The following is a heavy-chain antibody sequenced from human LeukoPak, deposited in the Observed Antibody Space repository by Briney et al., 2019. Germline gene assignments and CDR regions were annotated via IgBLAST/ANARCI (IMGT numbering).Heavy chain of an antibody. V-gene: IGHV3-30*18. CDR1: GFTFSSYG. CDR3: AKQEWLVGGVDY. Sequence: GGSLRLSCAASGFTFSSYGMHWVRQAPGKGLEWVAVISYDGSNKYYADSVKGRFPISRDNSKNTLYLQMNSLRAEDTAVYYCAKQEWLVGGVDYWGQGTLVTVSS. J-gene: IGHJ4*02. CDR2: ISYDGSNK. D-gene: IGHD6-19*01.